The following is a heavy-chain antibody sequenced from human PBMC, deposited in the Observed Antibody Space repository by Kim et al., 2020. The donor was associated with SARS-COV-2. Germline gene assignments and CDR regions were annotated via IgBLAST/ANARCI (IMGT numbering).Heavy chain of an antibody. D-gene: IGHD2-21*01. CDR3: ARYSTHAFDF. CDR1: GFIFSTFW. CDR2: IKTDGSEK. J-gene: IGHJ3*01. V-gene: IGHV3-7*01. Sequence: GSLRLSCEASGFIFSTFWMTWVRQAPGKGLEWVANIKTDGSEKYYVDSVRGRFTISRDNGKNSLSLQMKSLRAEDTATYYCARYSTHAFDFWGQGTRVTVSS.